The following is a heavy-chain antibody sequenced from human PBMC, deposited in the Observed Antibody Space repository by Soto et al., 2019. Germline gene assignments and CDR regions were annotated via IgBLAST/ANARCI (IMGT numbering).Heavy chain of an antibody. CDR1: GFTVGSNY. CDR3: ARSTYYDILTGSYYYYAMDV. V-gene: IGHV3-53*01. D-gene: IGHD3-9*01. J-gene: IGHJ6*02. CDR2: IYSEGTP. Sequence: PGGSLRLSCAASGFTVGSNYMSWVRQAPGKGLEWVSVIYSEGTPYYADSVKSRFTISRENSNNTLYLHMNNQRAEETAVYYCARSTYYDILTGSYYYYAMDVWGQGTTVTVSS.